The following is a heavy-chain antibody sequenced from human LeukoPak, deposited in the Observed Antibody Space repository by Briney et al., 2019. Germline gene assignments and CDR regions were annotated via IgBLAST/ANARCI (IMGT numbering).Heavy chain of an antibody. Sequence: SQTLSLTCTVSGGSISSGGYYWSWIRQHPGKGLEWIGYIYYSGSTYYNPSLKSRVTISVDTSKNQFTLKLSSVTAADTAVYYCARATRVFGVVIMGPNYYYGMDVWGQGTTVTVSS. J-gene: IGHJ6*02. CDR2: IYYSGST. CDR1: GGSISSGGYY. V-gene: IGHV4-31*03. D-gene: IGHD3-3*01. CDR3: ARATRVFGVVIMGPNYYYGMDV.